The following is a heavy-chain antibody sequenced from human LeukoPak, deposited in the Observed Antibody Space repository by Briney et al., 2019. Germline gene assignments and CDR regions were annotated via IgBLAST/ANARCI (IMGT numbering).Heavy chain of an antibody. CDR2: IYHSGTT. J-gene: IGHJ4*02. CDR3: ARDPTTVVTLPYYFDF. CDR1: GGSITSYF. V-gene: IGHV4-59*12. D-gene: IGHD4-23*01. Sequence: SETLSLTCTVSGGSITSYFWTWIRQPPGKGLEWIGYIYHSGTTNYNPSLKSRVTISVDTSKSQFFLKLTSVTAADTAVYYCARDPTTVVTLPYYFDFWGQGTLVTVSA.